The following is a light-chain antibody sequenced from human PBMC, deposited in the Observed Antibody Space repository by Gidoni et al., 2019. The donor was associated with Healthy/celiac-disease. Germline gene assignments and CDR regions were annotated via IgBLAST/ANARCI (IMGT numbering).Light chain of an antibody. CDR1: QDISNY. J-gene: IGKJ4*01. CDR3: QQYDNLPRT. V-gene: IGKV1-33*01. CDR2: EAS. Sequence: DIQMTQSPSSLSASVGDRVTITCQASQDISNYLTWYQQKTGKAPKLLIYEASNLETGVPSRFSGSGSGTDFTFTISSLQPEDIATYYCQQYDNLPRTFGGGTKVEIK.